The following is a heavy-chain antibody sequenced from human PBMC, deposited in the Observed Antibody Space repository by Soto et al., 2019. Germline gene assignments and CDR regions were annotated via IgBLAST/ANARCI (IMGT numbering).Heavy chain of an antibody. D-gene: IGHD2-15*01. CDR2: VYHTGAT. CDR1: GASISSSY. J-gene: IGHJ5*01. Sequence: PSETLSLTCTVSGASISSSYWRWIRQSPEKGLEWIAYVYHTGATNYNPSLKSRVTISLDTPKGQFSLNLTSLTTADTPVYFCAREGKRYGKVASGVGSYDSWGQGALATESS. CDR3: AREGKRYGKVASGVGSYDS. V-gene: IGHV4-59*01.